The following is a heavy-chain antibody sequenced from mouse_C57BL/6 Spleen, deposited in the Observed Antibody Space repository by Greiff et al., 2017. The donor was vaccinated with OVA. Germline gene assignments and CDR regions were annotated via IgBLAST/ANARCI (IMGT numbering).Heavy chain of an antibody. D-gene: IGHD2-3*01. CDR2: ISWDDDK. CDR3: ARRPMTAGATDY. CDR1: GFSLSTSGMG. Sequence: QVTLKESGPGILQSSQTLSLTCSFSGFSLSTSGMGVIWIRQPSGKGLEWLAHISWDDDKRYNPSLKGRLTISKDTSIIQVFFKITSVDTSVTATYYCARRPMTAGATDYWGQGTSVTVAS. V-gene: IGHV8-12*01. J-gene: IGHJ4*01.